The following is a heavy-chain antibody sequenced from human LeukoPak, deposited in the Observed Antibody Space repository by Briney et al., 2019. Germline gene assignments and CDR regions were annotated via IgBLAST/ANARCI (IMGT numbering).Heavy chain of an antibody. J-gene: IGHJ1*01. CDR1: GFTFSSHS. D-gene: IGHD1-1*01. Sequence: GGSLRLSCVVSGFTFSSHSMNWVRQAPGKGLEWVSYISSSSSTMYYADSVKGRFTISRDNAKNSLYLQMNSLRAEDTAVYYCVRVAGGFQHWGQGTLVTVSS. CDR2: ISSSSSTM. CDR3: VRVAGGFQH. V-gene: IGHV3-48*01.